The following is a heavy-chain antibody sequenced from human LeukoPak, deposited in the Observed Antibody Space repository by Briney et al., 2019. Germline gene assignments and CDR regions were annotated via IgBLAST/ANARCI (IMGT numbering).Heavy chain of an antibody. V-gene: IGHV1-18*01. CDR1: GYTFTSYG. J-gene: IGHJ4*02. CDR3: ATQGYSGYDRRPFDY. D-gene: IGHD5-12*01. CDR2: ISAYNGNT. Sequence: ASVKVSCKASGYTFTSYGISWVRQAPGQGLEWMGWISAYNGNTNYAQKLQGRVTMTTDTSTSTAYMELRSLRSDDPAVYYCATQGYSGYDRRPFDYWGQGTLVTVSS.